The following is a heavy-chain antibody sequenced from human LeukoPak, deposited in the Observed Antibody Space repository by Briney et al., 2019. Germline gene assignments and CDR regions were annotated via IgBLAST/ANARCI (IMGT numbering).Heavy chain of an antibody. V-gene: IGHV3-23*01. J-gene: IGHJ4*02. Sequence: GGSLRLSCAASGFAFSNYAMSGVRQAPGKGLEWVSSLSGGGDSRYYADSVMGRFTISRDNSKNTLYLQMNRLRAEDTAVYYCAKAVRSMVTGGGYFDSWGQGTLATVSS. D-gene: IGHD3-10*01. CDR3: AKAVRSMVTGGGYFDS. CDR1: GFAFSNYA. CDR2: LSGGGDSR.